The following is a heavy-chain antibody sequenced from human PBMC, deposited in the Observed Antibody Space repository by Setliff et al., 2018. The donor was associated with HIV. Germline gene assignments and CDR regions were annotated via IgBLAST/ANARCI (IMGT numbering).Heavy chain of an antibody. CDR1: GYTFTNYY. Sequence: VASVKVSCKASGYTFTNYYMHWVRQAPGQGLEWMGIINPSGGSTSYQQIFQGRLTMTRDTSRGTAHMELRSLRSDDTAVYFCARGYASGSGSYYYDYWGQGTLVTVSS. J-gene: IGHJ4*02. V-gene: IGHV1-46*01. CDR3: ARGYASGSGSYYYDY. D-gene: IGHD2-15*01. CDR2: INPSGGST.